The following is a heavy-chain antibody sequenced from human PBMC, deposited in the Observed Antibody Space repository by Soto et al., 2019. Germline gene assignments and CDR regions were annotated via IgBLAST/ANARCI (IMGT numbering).Heavy chain of an antibody. Sequence: PSETLSLTCTVSGGSISSYYWSWIRQPPGKGLEWIGYIYYSGSTSYNPSLKSRVTISVDTSKNQFSLKLSSVTAADTAVYYCARGLHSSGNYPWYFDYWGQGTLVTVSS. CDR3: ARGLHSSGNYPWYFDY. CDR2: IYYSGST. V-gene: IGHV4-59*01. CDR1: GGSISSYY. D-gene: IGHD3-22*01. J-gene: IGHJ4*02.